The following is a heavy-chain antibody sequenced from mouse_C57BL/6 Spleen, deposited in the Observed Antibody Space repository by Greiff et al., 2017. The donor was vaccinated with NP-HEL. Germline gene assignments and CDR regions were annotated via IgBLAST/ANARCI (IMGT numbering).Heavy chain of an antibody. D-gene: IGHD2-5*01. V-gene: IGHV1-50*01. CDR2: IDHSDSNP. CDR3: ARSGENSNGRYLYFEV. J-gene: IGHJ1*03. Sequence: VQLQQSGAELVQHGASVKLSCKASGYTLTSYWTQWVKQRHGQGLEWTGEIDHSDSNPNYNQKFKGKATLTVDTSSSTAYMQNRSLTSGVAAVYYWARSGENSNGRYLYFEVWCTGTTVTVSS. CDR1: GYTLTSYW.